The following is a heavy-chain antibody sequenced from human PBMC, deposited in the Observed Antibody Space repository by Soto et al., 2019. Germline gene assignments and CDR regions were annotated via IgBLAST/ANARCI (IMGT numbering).Heavy chain of an antibody. CDR1: GGSISSYY. J-gene: IGHJ5*02. D-gene: IGHD6-13*01. V-gene: IGHV4-59*01. CDR3: AQQQLALGWFDP. Sequence: SETLSLTCTVSGGSISSYYWSWIRQPPGKGLEWIGYIYYSGSTNYNPSLKSRVTISVDTSKNQFSLKLSSVNAAEPAVYYCAQQQLALGWFDPWGQGTLVTVSS. CDR2: IYYSGST.